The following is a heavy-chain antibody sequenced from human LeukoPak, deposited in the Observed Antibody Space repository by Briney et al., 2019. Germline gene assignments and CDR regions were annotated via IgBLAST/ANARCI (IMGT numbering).Heavy chain of an antibody. V-gene: IGHV5-51*01. J-gene: IGHJ3*02. CDR3: ARLAGLYCGGDCYTDAFDI. D-gene: IGHD2-21*02. CDR2: IYPGDSDT. CDR1: GSRFTSYW. Sequence: GESLKISCQGSGSRFTSYWIGWVRQLPGKGLEWMGIIYPGDSDTRYSPSFQGQVTISADKSISTAYLQWSSLKASDTAMYYCARLAGLYCGGDCYTDAFDIWGQGTMVTVSS.